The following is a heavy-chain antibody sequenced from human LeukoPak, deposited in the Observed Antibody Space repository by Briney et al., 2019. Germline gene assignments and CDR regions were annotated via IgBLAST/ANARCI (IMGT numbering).Heavy chain of an antibody. J-gene: IGHJ4*02. Sequence: ASVKVSCKASGYTFTSYGISWVRQAPGQGLEWMGWISAYNGNTNHAQKVQGRVTMTTETSTSTAYMELRSLRSDDTAVYHCARHAYGDYAQLFDYWGQGTLVTVSS. CDR3: ARHAYGDYAQLFDY. V-gene: IGHV1-18*04. CDR1: GYTFTSYG. D-gene: IGHD4-17*01. CDR2: ISAYNGNT.